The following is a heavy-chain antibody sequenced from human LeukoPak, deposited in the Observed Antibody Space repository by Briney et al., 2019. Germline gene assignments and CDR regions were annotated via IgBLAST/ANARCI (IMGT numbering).Heavy chain of an antibody. CDR3: ASWVGSSYNDY. D-gene: IGHD1-14*01. CDR2: ISGYNGNT. Sequence: VASVKVSCKASGYTFTSYGFSWVRQAPGQGLEWMGWISGYNGNTHYAQRFQGRVTMSTDTSTSTAYMELRSLRSDDTAMYYCASWVGSSYNDYWGQGTLVTVSS. V-gene: IGHV1-18*01. J-gene: IGHJ4*02. CDR1: GYTFTSYG.